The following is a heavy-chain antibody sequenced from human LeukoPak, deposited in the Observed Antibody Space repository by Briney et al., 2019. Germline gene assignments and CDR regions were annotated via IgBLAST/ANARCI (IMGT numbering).Heavy chain of an antibody. D-gene: IGHD4-17*01. CDR3: SRGHTAVTRHFDF. V-gene: IGHV3-21*01. J-gene: IGHJ4*02. CDR2: ISNSSCNR. CDR1: GFTLSSYS. Sequence: GGSLRLSCAASGFTLSSYSMNWVRQAPGKGLEWVSTISNSSCNRYYADSVKGRFTISRDNAKNTLYLQMNSLRAEDPAVYYCSRGHTAVTRHFDFWGQGTLVTVSS.